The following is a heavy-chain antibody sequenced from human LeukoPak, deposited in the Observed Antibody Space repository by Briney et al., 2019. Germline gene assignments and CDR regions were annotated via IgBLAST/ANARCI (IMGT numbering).Heavy chain of an antibody. D-gene: IGHD2-15*01. Sequence: ASVKVSCKSSGYTFTSYAMNWVRQAPGQGLEWMGWISTNTGNPTYAQGFTGRFVFSLDTSVSTAYLQISSLKAEDTAVYYCARKSVAATPRDIVYQYSYMDVWGKGTTVAVSS. CDR2: ISTNTGNP. V-gene: IGHV7-4-1*02. CDR3: ARKSVAATPRDIVYQYSYMDV. J-gene: IGHJ6*03. CDR1: GYTFTSYA.